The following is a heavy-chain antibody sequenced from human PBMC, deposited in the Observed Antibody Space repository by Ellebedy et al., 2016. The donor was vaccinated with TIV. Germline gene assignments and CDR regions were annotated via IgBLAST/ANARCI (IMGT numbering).Heavy chain of an antibody. CDR1: GFTFSIYA. CDR3: AKDFNPDTHLVHGMDV. CDR2: ISSGGSTT. Sequence: GGSLRLSCAASGFTFSIYAMSWVRQAPGKGLEWVSAISSGGSTTYYADSVKGRFTISRDNSKDTLYLQVSSLGVEDTAIYYCAKDFNPDTHLVHGMDVWGQGTTVTVSS. D-gene: IGHD5-18*01. J-gene: IGHJ6*02. V-gene: IGHV3-23*01.